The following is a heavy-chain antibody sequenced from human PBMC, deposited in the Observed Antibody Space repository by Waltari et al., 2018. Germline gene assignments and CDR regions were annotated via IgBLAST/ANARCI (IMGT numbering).Heavy chain of an antibody. CDR1: GSTFTSYY. J-gene: IGHJ5*02. D-gene: IGHD3-3*01. Sequence: QVQLVQSGAEVKKPGASVKVSCKASGSTFTSYYMPWVRQAPGQGLEWMGIINPSGGSTSYAQKFQGRVTMTRDTSTSTVYMELSSLRSEDTAVYYCARADFWSGLSNWFDPWGQGTLVTVSS. CDR2: INPSGGST. CDR3: ARADFWSGLSNWFDP. V-gene: IGHV1-46*03.